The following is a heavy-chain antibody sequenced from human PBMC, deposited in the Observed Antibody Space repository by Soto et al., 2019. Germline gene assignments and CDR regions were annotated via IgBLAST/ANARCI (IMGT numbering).Heavy chain of an antibody. V-gene: IGHV3-21*01. J-gene: IGHJ6*03. Sequence: GGSLRLSCAASGFTFISYSMNWGRQAPWKGLEWVSSISSSSSYIYYADSVKGRFTISRDNAKNSLYLQMNSLRAEDTAVYYCARDPGIAAARNYYYYMDVWGKGTTVTVSS. CDR3: ARDPGIAAARNYYYYMDV. D-gene: IGHD6-13*01. CDR1: GFTFISYS. CDR2: ISSSSSYI.